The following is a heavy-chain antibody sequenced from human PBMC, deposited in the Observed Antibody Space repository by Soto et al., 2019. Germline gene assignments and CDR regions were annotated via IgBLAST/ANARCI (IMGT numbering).Heavy chain of an antibody. CDR1: GGSFSGYY. V-gene: IGHV4-34*01. CDR2: INHSGST. J-gene: IGHJ6*03. D-gene: IGHD2-2*01. Sequence: SETLSLTCAVYGGSFSGYYWSLIRQPPGKGLEWIGEINHSGSTNYNPSLKSRVTISVDTSKDQFSLKLSSVTAADTAVYYCARVVVPAAIEHYYYYMDVWGKGTTVTVSS. CDR3: ARVVVPAAIEHYYYYMDV.